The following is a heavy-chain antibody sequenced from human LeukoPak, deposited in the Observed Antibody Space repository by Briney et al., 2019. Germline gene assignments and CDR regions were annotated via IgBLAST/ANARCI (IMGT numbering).Heavy chain of an antibody. J-gene: IGHJ3*02. CDR3: AREANDAFDI. V-gene: IGHV3-21*01. CDR2: ISSSSSYI. Sequence: PGGSLRLSCAASGFTFSSYSMNWVRQAPGKGLEWVSSISSSSSYIYYADSMKGRFTISRDNAKNSLYLQMNSLRAEDTAVYYCAREANDAFDIWGQGTMVTVSS. CDR1: GFTFSSYS.